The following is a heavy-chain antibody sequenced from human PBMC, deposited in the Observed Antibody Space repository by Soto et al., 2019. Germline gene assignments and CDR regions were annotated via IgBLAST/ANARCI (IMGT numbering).Heavy chain of an antibody. D-gene: IGHD2-15*01. CDR2: ISGSGDST. Sequence: EVQLLDSGGGLEQPGGSLRLSCAASGFTFSSYAMSWVRQAPGKGLEWVSTISGSGDSTYYTDSVKGWFTISRDNSKNTLYLHMNSLSVDDTAVYYCAKGRGYCTGGSCYSDYWGQGTLVTVSS. CDR1: GFTFSSYA. CDR3: AKGRGYCTGGSCYSDY. J-gene: IGHJ4*02. V-gene: IGHV3-23*01.